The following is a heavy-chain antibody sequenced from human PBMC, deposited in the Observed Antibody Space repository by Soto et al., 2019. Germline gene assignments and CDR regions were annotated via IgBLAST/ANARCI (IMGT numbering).Heavy chain of an antibody. CDR2: ISYDGSNK. Sequence: GGSLRLSCAASGFTFSSYGMHWVRQAPGKGLEWVAVISYDGSNKYYADSVKGRFTIPRDNSKNTLYLQMNSLRAEDTAVYYCAKGAQNAGYYFDYWGQGTLVTVSS. V-gene: IGHV3-30*18. CDR1: GFTFSSYG. CDR3: AKGAQNAGYYFDY. J-gene: IGHJ4*02. D-gene: IGHD1-1*01.